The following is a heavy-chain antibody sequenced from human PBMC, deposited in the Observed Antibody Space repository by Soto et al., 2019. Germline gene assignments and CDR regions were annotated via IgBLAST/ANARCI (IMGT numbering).Heavy chain of an antibody. J-gene: IGHJ4*02. V-gene: IGHV3-33*01. CDR1: GFPFLSFN. Sequence: GGSLRLSCAASGFPFLSFNIHWVRQAPGKGLEWVAVLWYDGSKRYYGDSVKGRFIISRDNSKNTLYLQMNSLRAEDTAVYYCTTNSGSYESGYWGQGP. D-gene: IGHD1-26*01. CDR3: TTNSGSYESGY. CDR2: LWYDGSKR.